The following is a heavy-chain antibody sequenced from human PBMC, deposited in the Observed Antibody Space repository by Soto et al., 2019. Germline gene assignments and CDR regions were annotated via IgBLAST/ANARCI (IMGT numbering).Heavy chain of an antibody. Sequence: QVQLQESGPGLVKPSQTLSLTCTVSGGSISTGDYYWSWIRQPPGKGLEWIGYIYYSGNTYYIPSLKSRVTISVDTSKNQFSLKLSSVTAADTAVYYCARDHRFGEFDFDYWGQGTLVTVSS. CDR3: ARDHRFGEFDFDY. CDR2: IYYSGNT. D-gene: IGHD3-10*01. J-gene: IGHJ4*02. V-gene: IGHV4-30-4*01. CDR1: GGSISTGDYY.